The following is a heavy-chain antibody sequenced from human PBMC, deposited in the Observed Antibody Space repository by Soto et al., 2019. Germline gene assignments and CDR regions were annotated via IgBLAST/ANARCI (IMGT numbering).Heavy chain of an antibody. J-gene: IGHJ2*01. CDR3: ARESHDILTGPPWVWYFDL. CDR1: GGSFSGYY. D-gene: IGHD3-9*01. CDR2: INDRGSI. V-gene: IGHV4-34*01. Sequence: QVQLQQWGAGPLRPLETLSLTCGVSGGSFSGYYWAWIRQSPGKGLEWIGEINDRGSINYNPSLKSRVSIPVDTSKNHYSLNLRSVPAADTAVYYRARESHDILTGPPWVWYFDLWGRGTLVTVSS.